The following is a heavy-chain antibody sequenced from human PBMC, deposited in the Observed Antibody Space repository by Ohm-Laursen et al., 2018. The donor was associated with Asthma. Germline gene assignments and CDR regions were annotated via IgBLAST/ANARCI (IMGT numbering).Heavy chain of an antibody. V-gene: IGHV3-30*18. CDR1: GFSFSTCV. D-gene: IGHD6-13*01. Sequence: SLRLSCTASGFSFSTCVMHWVRQAPGKGLEWVAVISFDGSNKYYADSVKGRFTISRDNSKNTLYLQMNSLRAEDTAIYYCAKDVLGFVAAAQDWGQGTLVTVSS. CDR2: ISFDGSNK. J-gene: IGHJ4*02. CDR3: AKDVLGFVAAAQD.